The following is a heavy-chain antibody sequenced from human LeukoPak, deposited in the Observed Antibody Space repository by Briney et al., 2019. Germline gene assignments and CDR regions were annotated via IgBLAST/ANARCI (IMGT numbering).Heavy chain of an antibody. CDR2: ISAYNGNT. Sequence: ASVKVSCKASGYTFTSYGISWVRQAPGQGLEWMGWISAYNGNTNFAQKLQGRVTMTTDTSTSTAYMELRSLRSDDTAVYYCARDHSGYSYGSYYYYYMDVWGKGTTVTVSS. D-gene: IGHD5-18*01. CDR3: ARDHSGYSYGSYYYYYMDV. V-gene: IGHV1-18*01. J-gene: IGHJ6*03. CDR1: GYTFTSYG.